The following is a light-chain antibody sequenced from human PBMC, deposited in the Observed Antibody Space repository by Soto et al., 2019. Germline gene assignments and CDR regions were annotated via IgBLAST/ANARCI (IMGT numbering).Light chain of an antibody. Sequence: QSVLTQPPSASGTPGQRVTISCSGRSSNIGSNYVYWYQQLPGPAPKLLIYTNNQRPSGVPDRFSGSKSGTSASLAISGLRSEDEADYYCAAWDDTLSGTYVVFGGGTKLTVL. V-gene: IGLV1-47*01. CDR2: TNN. CDR1: SSNIGSNY. CDR3: AAWDDTLSGTYVV. J-gene: IGLJ2*01.